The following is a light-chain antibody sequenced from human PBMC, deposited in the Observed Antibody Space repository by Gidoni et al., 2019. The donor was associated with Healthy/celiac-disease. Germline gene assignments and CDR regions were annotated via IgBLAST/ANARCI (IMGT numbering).Light chain of an antibody. CDR2: GAS. CDR3: QQYGSSPQT. V-gene: IGKV3-20*01. J-gene: IGKJ1*01. CDR1: QSVSSSY. Sequence: DIVLTQSPGTLSLSPGGGATLSCRASQSVSSSYLAWYQQKPGQAPRLLLYGASRRATGIPDRFSGRGSGTDFTLTISRLEPEDCALYFCQQYGSSPQTFGQGTKVEIK.